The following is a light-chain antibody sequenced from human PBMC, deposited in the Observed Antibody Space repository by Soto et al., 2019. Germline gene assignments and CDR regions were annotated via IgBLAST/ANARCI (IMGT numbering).Light chain of an antibody. CDR1: QSVLYSSNNKNY. CDR2: WAS. J-gene: IGKJ4*01. Sequence: DIVMTQSPDSLAVSLGERATINCKSSQSVLYSSNNKNYLAWYQQKPGQPPKLLIYWASTRESGVPDRFSGSGSGTDFTLTIRSLQAEDVAVYYCQQYYSNPPTFDGGTKVEIK. CDR3: QQYYSNPPT. V-gene: IGKV4-1*01.